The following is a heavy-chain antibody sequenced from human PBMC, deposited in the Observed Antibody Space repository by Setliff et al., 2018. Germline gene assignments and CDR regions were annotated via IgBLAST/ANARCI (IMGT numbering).Heavy chain of an antibody. V-gene: IGHV3-33*08. Sequence: GGSLRLSCAASGFTFSSYRMHWVRQAPGKGLEWVAVIWDDGGNKYHADSVKGRFTISRDNSKNTLYLQMISLRPEDTAVYYCARTCSGSGCYAGLESWGQGTPVTVSS. CDR2: IWDDGGNK. D-gene: IGHD2-15*01. CDR1: GFTFSSYR. J-gene: IGHJ4*02. CDR3: ARTCSGSGCYAGLES.